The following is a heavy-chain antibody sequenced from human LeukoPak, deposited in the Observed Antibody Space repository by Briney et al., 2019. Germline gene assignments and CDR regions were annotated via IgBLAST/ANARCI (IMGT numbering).Heavy chain of an antibody. CDR3: ARGQVGAINDAFDI. D-gene: IGHD1-26*01. CDR2: ISSNGGST. J-gene: IGHJ3*02. Sequence: GGSLRLSCAASGFTFSSYAMHWVRQAPGKGLEYVSGISSNGGSTYYANSVKGRFTISRDNSKNTLYLQMGSLRAEDMAVYYCARGQVGAINDAFDIWGQGTMVTVPS. V-gene: IGHV3-64*01. CDR1: GFTFSSYA.